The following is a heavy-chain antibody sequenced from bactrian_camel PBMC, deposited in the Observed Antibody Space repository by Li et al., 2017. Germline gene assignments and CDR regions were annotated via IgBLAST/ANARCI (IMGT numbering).Heavy chain of an antibody. D-gene: IGHD6*01. Sequence: HVQLVESGGGLVQPGGSLTLSCVGSGYRFSEHSMYWVRQTPGKGFEWVSSIAGFRFGGGRTDYADSVKGRFTISRDNAKNTAYLQMNSLKSADSALYYCATRGAYSYDVVEEEYNYWGQGTQVTVS. CDR2: IAGFRFGGGRT. V-gene: IGHV3S1*01. CDR3: ATRGAYSYDVVEEEYNY. CDR1: GYRFSEHS. J-gene: IGHJ4*01.